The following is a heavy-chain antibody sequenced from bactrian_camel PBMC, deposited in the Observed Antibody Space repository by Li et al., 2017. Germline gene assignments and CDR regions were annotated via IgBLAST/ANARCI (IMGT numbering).Heavy chain of an antibody. CDR1: GFAFSTYW. CDR3: VRGGVGRADLQN. CDR2: IASGGGTT. Sequence: QLVESGGGSVQAGGSLRLSCAASGFAFSTYWMRWVRQAPGKELEWVSVIASGGGTTVHADSVKDRFITSRDNAKNSVNLQMNGLKPEDTAVYYCVRGGVGRADLQNWGQGTQVTVS. J-gene: IGHJ4*01. V-gene: IGHV3S25*01. D-gene: IGHD1*01.